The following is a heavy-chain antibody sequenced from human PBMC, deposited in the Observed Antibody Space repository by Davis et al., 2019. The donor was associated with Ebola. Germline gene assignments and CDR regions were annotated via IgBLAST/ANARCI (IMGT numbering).Heavy chain of an antibody. Sequence: GESLKISCAASGFTFSSYGMHWVRQAPGKGLEWVAFIWYDGSNKYYADSVKGRFTISRDNSKNTLYLQMTSLRAEDTAVYYCARITVGPEMKYYDFWSGQLHDAFDLWGQGTMVTVSS. CDR3: ARITVGPEMKYYDFWSGQLHDAFDL. CDR2: IWYDGSNK. CDR1: GFTFSSYG. V-gene: IGHV3-30*02. D-gene: IGHD3-3*01. J-gene: IGHJ3*01.